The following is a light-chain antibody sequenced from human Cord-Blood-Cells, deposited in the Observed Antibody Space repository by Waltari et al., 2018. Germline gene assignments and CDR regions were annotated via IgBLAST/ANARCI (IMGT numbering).Light chain of an antibody. CDR2: DVS. CDR1: RSYVGGYNY. CDR3: SSYTSSSTWV. Sequence: QSALTQPASVSGSPGQSITISCPGTRSYVGGYNYVPWYQQHPGKAPKLMIYDVSKRPSGVSNRFSGSKSGNTASLTISGLQAEDEADYYCSSYTSSSTWVFGGGTKLTVL. J-gene: IGLJ3*02. V-gene: IGLV2-14*01.